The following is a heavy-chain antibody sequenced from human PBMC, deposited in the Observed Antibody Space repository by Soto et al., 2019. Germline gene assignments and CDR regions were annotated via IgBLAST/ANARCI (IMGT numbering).Heavy chain of an antibody. CDR3: ARVLGFGGDPGSLPHDY. CDR2: ISAYNGNT. D-gene: IGHD3-10*01. CDR1: GYTLTSYR. J-gene: IGHJ4*02. Sequence: GVSVEVSSKGFGYTLTSYRSRWVRQAPGKGLEWMGWISAYNGNTNYAQKLQGRVTMTTDTSTSTAYMELRSLRSDDTAVYYCARVLGFGGDPGSLPHDYWGQGTLVTVSS. V-gene: IGHV1-18*01.